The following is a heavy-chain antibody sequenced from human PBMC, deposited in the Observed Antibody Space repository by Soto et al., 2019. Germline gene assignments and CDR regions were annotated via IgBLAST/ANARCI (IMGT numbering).Heavy chain of an antibody. D-gene: IGHD3-3*01. CDR2: ITGSGDRT. CDR1: GFTFRSYA. V-gene: IGHV3-23*01. J-gene: IGHJ3*02. CDR3: AKHQSLRFLEWLLSPAFDI. Sequence: GGSLRLSCAASGFTFRSYAMSWVRQAPGKGLEWVSGITGSGDRTYYADSGKGRFTISRDNSKNTLYLQMNSLRAEDTAVYYCAKHQSLRFLEWLLSPAFDISGQGTMVTLSS.